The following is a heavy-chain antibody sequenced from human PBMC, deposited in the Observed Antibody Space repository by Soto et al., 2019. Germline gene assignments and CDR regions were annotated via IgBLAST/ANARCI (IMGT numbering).Heavy chain of an antibody. D-gene: IGHD6-19*01. V-gene: IGHV4-39*01. Sequence: SETLSLTCTVSGGSISSSSYYWCWIRQPPGKGLEWIGSIYYSGSTYYNPSLKSRVTISVDTSKNQFSLKLSSVTAADTAVYYCARHEAPSGWYFDYWGQGTLITVSS. J-gene: IGHJ4*02. CDR1: GGSISSSSYY. CDR3: ARHEAPSGWYFDY. CDR2: IYYSGST.